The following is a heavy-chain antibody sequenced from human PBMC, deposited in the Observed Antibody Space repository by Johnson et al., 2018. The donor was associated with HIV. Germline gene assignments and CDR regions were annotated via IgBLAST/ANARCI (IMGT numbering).Heavy chain of an antibody. D-gene: IGHD6-6*01. J-gene: IGHJ3*02. CDR1: GFTFSSFG. V-gene: IGHV3-30*02. CDR2: IRYDGSTK. Sequence: QVQLVESGGGVVQPGGSLRLSCAASGFTFSSFGMHWVRQAPGKGLEWVAFIRYDGSTKYYADSVKGRFTISRDNSKNTLYLQMNSLRAEDTAVYYCAKQHEQLVEPDAFDIWGQGTMVTVSS. CDR3: AKQHEQLVEPDAFDI.